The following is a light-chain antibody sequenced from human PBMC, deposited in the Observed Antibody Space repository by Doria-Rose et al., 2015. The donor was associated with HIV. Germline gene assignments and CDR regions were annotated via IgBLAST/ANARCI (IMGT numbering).Light chain of an antibody. Sequence: SNIGAHFDVHWYQQHPGTVPKLLIYTNVHRPSGVPDRFSGSRSGTSASLAISGLQSEDEADYYCQSYDLRLNDWVFGGGTKLTIL. CDR3: QSYDLRLNDWV. CDR1: SNIGAHFD. V-gene: IGLV1-40*01. CDR2: TNV. J-gene: IGLJ3*02.